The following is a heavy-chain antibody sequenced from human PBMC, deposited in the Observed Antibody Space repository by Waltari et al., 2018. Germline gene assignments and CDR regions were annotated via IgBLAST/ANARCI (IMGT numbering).Heavy chain of an antibody. V-gene: IGHV5-51*03. Sequence: EVQLVQSGAEVRKPGESLKISCMGSGYRFASYWIGWVRQMPGEGLEWMGISFPGDSDTRHSPPFQGHVTISADTSNSTAYLQLTNLKASDTAMYYCARHPLVWVASTQNAFDVWGQGTMVTVSS. CDR3: ARHPLVWVASTQNAFDV. D-gene: IGHD3-16*01. CDR2: SFPGDSDT. J-gene: IGHJ3*01. CDR1: GYRFASYW.